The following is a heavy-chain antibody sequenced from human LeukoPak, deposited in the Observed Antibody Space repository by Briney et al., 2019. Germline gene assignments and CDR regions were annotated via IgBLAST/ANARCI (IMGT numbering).Heavy chain of an antibody. CDR2: IKQDGSEK. CDR1: GFTFSSYW. D-gene: IGHD3-16*02. Sequence: GGSLRLSCAASGFTFSSYWMSWVRQAPGKGLEWVANIKQDGSEKYYVDSVKGRFTISRDNAKNSLYLQMNSLRAEDTAVYYCARDAHYDYVWGSYRQGFDYWGQGTLVTVSS. V-gene: IGHV3-7*01. J-gene: IGHJ4*02. CDR3: ARDAHYDYVWGSYRQGFDY.